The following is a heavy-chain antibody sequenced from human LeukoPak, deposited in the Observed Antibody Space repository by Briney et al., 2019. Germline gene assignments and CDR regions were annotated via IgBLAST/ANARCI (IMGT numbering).Heavy chain of an antibody. CDR1: GGSFSGYY. V-gene: IGHV4-34*01. J-gene: IGHJ5*02. CDR3: AREGLNMIRGVIPKEAWGWFDP. D-gene: IGHD3-10*01. Sequence: SETLSLTCAVYGGSFSGYYWSWIRQPPGKGLEWIGEINHSGSTNYNPSLKSRVTISVDTSKNQFSLKLSSVTAADTAVYYCAREGLNMIRGVIPKEAWGWFDPWGQGTLVTVSS. CDR2: INHSGST.